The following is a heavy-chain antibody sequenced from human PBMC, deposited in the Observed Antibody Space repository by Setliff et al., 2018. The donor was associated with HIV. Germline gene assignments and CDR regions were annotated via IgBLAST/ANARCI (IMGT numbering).Heavy chain of an antibody. J-gene: IGHJ4*02. CDR3: ARSLLPSITVAGTIGY. V-gene: IGHV4-59*10. Sequence: PSETLSLTCAVYGGSFSGSYWSWIRQPAGKGLEWIGHIHTSGNANYNPSLNSRVTISVDTSKNHFSLKLSSVTAADTAVYYCARSLLPSITVAGTIGYWGQGSLVTVSS. CDR2: IHTSGNA. CDR1: GGSFSGSY. D-gene: IGHD6-19*01.